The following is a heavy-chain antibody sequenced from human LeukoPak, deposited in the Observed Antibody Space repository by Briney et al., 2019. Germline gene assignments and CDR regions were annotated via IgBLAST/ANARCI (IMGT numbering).Heavy chain of an antibody. D-gene: IGHD1-26*01. J-gene: IGHJ4*02. CDR1: GFTFSSYA. CDR2: ISYDGSNK. V-gene: IGHV3-30-3*01. CDR3: ARGTGQWEQQY. Sequence: QSGGSLRLSCAASGFTFSSYAMHWVRQAPGKGLEWVAVISYDGSNKYYADSVKGRFTISRDNSKNTLYLQMNSLRAEDTAVYYCARGTGQWEQQYWGQGTLVTASS.